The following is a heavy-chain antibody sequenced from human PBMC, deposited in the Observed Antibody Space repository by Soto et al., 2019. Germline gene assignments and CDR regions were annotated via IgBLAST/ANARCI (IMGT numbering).Heavy chain of an antibody. V-gene: IGHV3-30*18. CDR3: AKGVYFDL. CDR1: GFTFSSYG. CDR2: ISYDGSNK. J-gene: IGHJ2*01. Sequence: QVPLVESGGGVVQPGRSLRLSCAASGFTFSSYGMHWVRQAPGKGLEWVAVISYDGSNKYYADSVKGRFTISRDNSKNTLYLQINSLRAEDTAVYYCAKGVYFDLWGRGTLVTVSS.